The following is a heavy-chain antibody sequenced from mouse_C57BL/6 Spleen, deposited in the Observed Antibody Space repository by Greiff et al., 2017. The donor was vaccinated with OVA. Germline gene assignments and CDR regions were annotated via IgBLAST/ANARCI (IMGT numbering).Heavy chain of an antibody. J-gene: IGHJ1*03. Sequence: VKLQESGAELARPGASVKLSCKASGYTFTSYGISWVKQRTGQGLEWIGEIYPRSGNTYYNEKFKGKATLTADKSSSTAYMELRSLTSEDSAVYFCARSRDYGSSFYWYFDVWGTGTTVTVSS. V-gene: IGHV1-81*01. CDR1: GYTFTSYG. CDR2: IYPRSGNT. CDR3: ARSRDYGSSFYWYFDV. D-gene: IGHD1-1*01.